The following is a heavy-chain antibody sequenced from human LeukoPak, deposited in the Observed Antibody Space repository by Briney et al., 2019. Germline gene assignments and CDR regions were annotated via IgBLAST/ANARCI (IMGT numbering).Heavy chain of an antibody. D-gene: IGHD3-3*01. V-gene: IGHV4-59*01. Sequence: PSETLSLTCIVSGGSTSSYYWSWIRQPRGKGLEWIGYNHYSGSTNYNPSLKSRVTISLDTSKNQFSLKLSSVTAADTAVYYCARLFWSDSHSFDYWGQGTLVTVSS. CDR3: ARLFWSDSHSFDY. CDR1: GGSTSSYY. CDR2: NHYSGST. J-gene: IGHJ4*02.